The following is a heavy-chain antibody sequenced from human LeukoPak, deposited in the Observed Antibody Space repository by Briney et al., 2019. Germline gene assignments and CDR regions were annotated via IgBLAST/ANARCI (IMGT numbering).Heavy chain of an antibody. Sequence: SETLSLTCAVYGGSFSGYYWSWIRQPPGKGLEWIGEINHSGSTNYNPSLKSRVTISVDTSKNQFSLKLSSVTAADTAVYYCARVRSSGWYRIKSLDFDYWGQGTLATVSS. CDR1: GGSFSGYY. CDR2: INHSGST. V-gene: IGHV4-34*01. J-gene: IGHJ4*02. CDR3: ARVRSSGWYRIKSLDFDY. D-gene: IGHD6-19*01.